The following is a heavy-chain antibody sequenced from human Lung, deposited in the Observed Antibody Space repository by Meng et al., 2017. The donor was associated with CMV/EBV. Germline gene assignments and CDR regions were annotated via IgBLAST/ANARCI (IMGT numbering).Heavy chain of an antibody. CDR3: ARSIFGAPGGV. J-gene: IGHJ6*02. D-gene: IGHD3-3*01. Sequence: ESXKISWAASGFTVSSNYMSWVRQAPGKGLEWVSVIYSGGSTYYADSVKGRFTISRDNSKNTLYLQMNSLRAEDTAVYYCARSIFGAPGGVWGQGTTVTVSS. CDR2: IYSGGST. V-gene: IGHV3-53*01. CDR1: GFTVSSNY.